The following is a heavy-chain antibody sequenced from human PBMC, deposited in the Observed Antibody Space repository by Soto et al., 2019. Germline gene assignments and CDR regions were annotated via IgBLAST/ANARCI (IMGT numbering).Heavy chain of an antibody. J-gene: IGHJ6*02. Sequence: QVQLVDSGGGVVQPGRSLRLSCTTSGFLFNTYAMHWVRQAPGKGLAWVAVMSHVCSSTYYADSVKGRFTISRENSRNTLSLQLISLRPEDLAVYYCARTGAGYDVLTGRYFYYFHAMDVWGQGTTVTVSS. CDR3: ARTGAGYDVLTGRYFYYFHAMDV. CDR2: MSHVCSST. CDR1: GFLFNTYA. V-gene: IGHV3-30-3*01. D-gene: IGHD3-9*01.